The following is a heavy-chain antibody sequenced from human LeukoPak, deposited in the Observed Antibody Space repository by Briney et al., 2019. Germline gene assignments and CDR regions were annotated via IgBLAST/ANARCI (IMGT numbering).Heavy chain of an antibody. D-gene: IGHD6-6*01. Sequence: GASVKVSCKASGYTFTSYDINWVRQATGQGLEWMGWMNPNSGNTGYAQKFQGRVTITRNTSISTAYMELSSLRSEDTAVYYCARGARVFPGYYYYMDVWGKGTTVTVSS. CDR1: GYTFTSYD. CDR3: ARGARVFPGYYYYMDV. J-gene: IGHJ6*03. V-gene: IGHV1-8*03. CDR2: MNPNSGNT.